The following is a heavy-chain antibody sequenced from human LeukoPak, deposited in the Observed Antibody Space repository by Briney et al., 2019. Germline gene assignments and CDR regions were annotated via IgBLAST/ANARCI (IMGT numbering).Heavy chain of an antibody. CDR3: ARTYGSSGLGYFDL. V-gene: IGHV4-59*01. D-gene: IGHD6-13*01. CDR1: GGSISSYY. Sequence: SETLSLTCTVPGGSISSYYWSWIRQPPGKGLEWIGYIYYSGSTNYSPSLKSRLTISVDTPKNQFSLKLSSVTAAYTPVYYCARTYGSSGLGYFDLWGRGTLVSVS. J-gene: IGHJ2*01. CDR2: IYYSGST.